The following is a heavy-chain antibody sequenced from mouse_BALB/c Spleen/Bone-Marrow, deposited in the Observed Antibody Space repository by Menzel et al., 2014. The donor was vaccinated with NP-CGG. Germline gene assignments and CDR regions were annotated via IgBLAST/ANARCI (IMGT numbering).Heavy chain of an antibody. V-gene: IGHV1-26*01. D-gene: IGHD2-2*01. CDR1: GYSFTGYT. CDR2: INPYNGGT. CDR3: ARDGYDRVYAIDY. Sequence: VQLQQSGPELVKPGASMKISCKASGYSFTGYTMNWVKQSHGKNLEWIGLINPYNGGTSYNQRFKGKATLTADKSSSTVYMELLSLTSDDSAVYYCARDGYDRVYAIDYWGQGTSVTVSS. J-gene: IGHJ4*01.